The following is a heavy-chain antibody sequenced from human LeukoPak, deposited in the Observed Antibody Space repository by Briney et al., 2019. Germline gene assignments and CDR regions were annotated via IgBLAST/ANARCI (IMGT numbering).Heavy chain of an antibody. CDR3: ARVPRFLEWFSDY. CDR1: GFTFSSYA. J-gene: IGHJ4*02. D-gene: IGHD3-3*01. V-gene: IGHV3-23*01. Sequence: GGSLRLSCAASGFTFSSYAMSWVRQAPGKGLEWVSAISGSGGSTYYADSVKGRFTISRDNSKNTLYLQMNSLRAEDTAVYYCARVPRFLEWFSDYWGQGTLVTVSS. CDR2: ISGSGGST.